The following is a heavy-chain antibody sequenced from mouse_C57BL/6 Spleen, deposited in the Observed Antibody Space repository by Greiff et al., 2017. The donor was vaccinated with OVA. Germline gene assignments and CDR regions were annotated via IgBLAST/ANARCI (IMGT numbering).Heavy chain of an antibody. CDR2: IYWDDDK. CDR1: GFSLSTSGMG. D-gene: IGHD2-4*01. Sequence: QVQLKESGPGILQSSQTLSLTCSFSGFSLSTSGMGVSWIRQPSGKGLEWLAHIYWDDDKRYNPSLKSRLTISKDTSRNQVFLKITSVDTADTATYYCARGEGIYYDYPLALDYWGQGTSVTVSS. J-gene: IGHJ4*01. V-gene: IGHV8-12*01. CDR3: ARGEGIYYDYPLALDY.